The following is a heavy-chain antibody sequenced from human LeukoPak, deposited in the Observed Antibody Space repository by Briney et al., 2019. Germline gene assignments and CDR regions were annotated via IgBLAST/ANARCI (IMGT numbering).Heavy chain of an antibody. CDR1: GFTFSSYW. D-gene: IGHD1-26*01. CDR3: ARVRRLHSSGSYYFDY. CDR2: IKQDESEK. V-gene: IGHV3-7*01. Sequence: GGSLGLSCAASGFTFSSYWMTWVRQAPGKGPEWVANIKQDESEKYYVDSVKGRSTISRDNAKDSLYLQMNSLRAEDTAVYYCARVRRLHSSGSYYFDYWGQGTLVTVSS. J-gene: IGHJ4*02.